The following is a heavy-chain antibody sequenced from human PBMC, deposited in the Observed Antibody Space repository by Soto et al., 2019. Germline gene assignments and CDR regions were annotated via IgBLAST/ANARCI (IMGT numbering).Heavy chain of an antibody. Sequence: SETLPLNCSISGVSVTNGDYYWSWMRQSPGKGLEWIGNIYYSETTNYNPSLNSRLTISIDTSRNQFSLQLTSVTAADTAIYYCSMHGRGRARSDPWGLGTCVTVSS. V-gene: IGHV4-30-4*01. CDR3: SMHGRGRARSDP. CDR2: IYYSETT. D-gene: IGHD2-2*01. CDR1: GVSVTNGDYY. J-gene: IGHJ5*02.